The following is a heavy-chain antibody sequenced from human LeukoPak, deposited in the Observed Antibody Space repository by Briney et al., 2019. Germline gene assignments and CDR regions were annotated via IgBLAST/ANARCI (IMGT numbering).Heavy chain of an antibody. CDR3: ARQGGSTEIDY. V-gene: IGHV4-59*08. D-gene: IGHD3-16*01. CDR1: GGSISSYY. Sequence: SETLSLTCTVSGGSISSYYWSWIRQPPRKGLEWIGYIYYSGSTNYNPSLKSRVTISVDTSKNQFSLKLSSVTAADTAVYYCARQGGSTEIDYWGQGTLVTVSS. J-gene: IGHJ4*02. CDR2: IYYSGST.